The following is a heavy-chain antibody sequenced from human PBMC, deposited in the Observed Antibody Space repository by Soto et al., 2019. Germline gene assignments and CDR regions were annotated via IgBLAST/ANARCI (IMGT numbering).Heavy chain of an antibody. Sequence: GGSLRLSCAASGFTFSSYWMHWVRQAPGKGLVWVSRINSDGSSTSYADSVKGRFTISRDNAKNMLYLQMNSLRAEDTAVYYCARESYGFYFDYWGQGTLVTVSS. CDR3: ARESYGFYFDY. V-gene: IGHV3-74*01. CDR1: GFTFSSYW. CDR2: INSDGSST. D-gene: IGHD5-18*01. J-gene: IGHJ4*02.